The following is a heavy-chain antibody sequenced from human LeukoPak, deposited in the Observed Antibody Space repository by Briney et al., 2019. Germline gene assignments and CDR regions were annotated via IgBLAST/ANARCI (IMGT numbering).Heavy chain of an antibody. CDR1: GGSISSYY. D-gene: IGHD5-24*01. CDR3: ARDGYNLGLDY. J-gene: IGHJ4*02. Sequence: SETLSLTCTVSGGSISSYYWSWIRQPPGKGLEWIGYIYYSGSTYYNPSLKSRVTISVDTSKNQFSLKLSSVTAADTAVYYCARDGYNLGLDYWGQGTLVTVSS. CDR2: IYYSGST. V-gene: IGHV4-59*06.